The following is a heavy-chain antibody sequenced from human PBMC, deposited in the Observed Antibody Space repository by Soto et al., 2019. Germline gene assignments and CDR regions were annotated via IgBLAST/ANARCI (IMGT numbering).Heavy chain of an antibody. CDR2: IYYSGST. J-gene: IGHJ6*02. V-gene: IGHV4-59*01. D-gene: IGHD3-10*01. Sequence: PSETLSLTCTVSGGSISSYYWSWIRQPPGKGLEWIGYIYYSGSTNYNPSLKSRVTISVDTSKNQFSLKLSSVTAADTAVYYCARDRRGAYYYYGMDVWGQGTTVTVSS. CDR3: ARDRRGAYYYYGMDV. CDR1: GGSISSYY.